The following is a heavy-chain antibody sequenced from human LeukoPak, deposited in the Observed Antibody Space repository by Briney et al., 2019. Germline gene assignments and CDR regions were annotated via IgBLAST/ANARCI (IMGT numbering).Heavy chain of an antibody. J-gene: IGHJ4*02. CDR2: IYTSGST. Sequence: SQTLSLTCTVSGGSISSGSYYWRWIRQPAGKGLEWIGRIYTSGSTNYNPSLKSRVTISVDTSKNQFSLRLSSVTAADTAVYYCSRDGYNRDYWGQGTLVTVSS. V-gene: IGHV4-61*02. D-gene: IGHD5-24*01. CDR1: GGSISSGSYY. CDR3: SRDGYNRDY.